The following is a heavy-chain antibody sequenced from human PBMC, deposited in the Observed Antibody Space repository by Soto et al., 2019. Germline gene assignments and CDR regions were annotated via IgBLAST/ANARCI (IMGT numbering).Heavy chain of an antibody. Sequence: EVQLVESGGGLVKPGGSLRLSCAASGFTFSSYSMNWVRQAPGKGLEWVSSISSSSSYIYYADSVKGRFTISRDNAKNSLYLQMNSLRAEDAAVYYWGRETVTRAVYYYYYGMDVWGQGTTVTGSS. V-gene: IGHV3-21*01. CDR1: GFTFSSYS. CDR3: GRETVTRAVYYYYYGMDV. J-gene: IGHJ6*02. CDR2: ISSSSSYI. D-gene: IGHD4-17*01.